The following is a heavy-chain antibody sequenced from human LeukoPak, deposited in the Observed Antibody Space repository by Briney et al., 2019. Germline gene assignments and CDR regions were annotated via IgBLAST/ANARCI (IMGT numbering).Heavy chain of an antibody. V-gene: IGHV3-23*01. Sequence: GRSLRLSCAASGFTFSSYAMSWVRQAPGKGLEWVSAITSNGGSTYYADSVKGRFTISRDNSKNTLYLQMNSLRAEDTAVYYCAKRMAAIGTNDYWGQGTLVTVSS. J-gene: IGHJ4*02. D-gene: IGHD2-2*01. CDR1: GFTFSSYA. CDR2: ITSNGGST. CDR3: AKRMAAIGTNDY.